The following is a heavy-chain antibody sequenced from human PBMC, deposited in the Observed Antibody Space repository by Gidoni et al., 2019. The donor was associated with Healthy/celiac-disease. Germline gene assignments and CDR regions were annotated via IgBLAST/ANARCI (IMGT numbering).Heavy chain of an antibody. V-gene: IGHV3-66*01. J-gene: IGHJ4*02. CDR2: SYGGGST. Sequence: EVQLVESGGGLVQPGGSLRLSCAASGFTVSSNYMSWVRQAPGKGLEWVSVSYGGGSTYYAGSVKSRFTISRDNSKNTLYLQMNSLRAEDTAVYYCARDPGPGYSYGWWGQGNLVTVSS. CDR3: ARDPGPGYSYGW. CDR1: GFTVSSNY. D-gene: IGHD5-18*01.